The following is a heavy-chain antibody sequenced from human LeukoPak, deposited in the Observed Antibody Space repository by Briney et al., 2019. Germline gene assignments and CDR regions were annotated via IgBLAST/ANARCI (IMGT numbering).Heavy chain of an antibody. D-gene: IGHD2-15*01. J-gene: IGHJ4*02. V-gene: IGHV1-46*01. CDR1: GYTFTAYQ. CDR3: PRQRVRTGYCSGGSCYSFDF. Sequence: ASVKVSCKACGYTFTAYQMHWVRQAPGQGLEWMGMINPSSGRTNNAQEFQGRVTLPRDTSTNAVYLDLSSLRPEDTAIYFCPRQRVRTGYCSGGSCYSFDFWGQGTLVTVSS. CDR2: INPSSGRT.